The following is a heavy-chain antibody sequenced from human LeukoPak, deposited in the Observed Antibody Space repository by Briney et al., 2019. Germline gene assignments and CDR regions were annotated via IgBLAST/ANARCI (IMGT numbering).Heavy chain of an antibody. CDR2: ISYDGSNK. CDR3: ARDRGKDYFGD. Sequence: GGSLRLSCAASGFTFSSYGMHWVRQAPGKGLEWVAVISYDGSNKYYADSVKGRFTISRDDSRNTVYLQMNSLTAEDTALYYCARDRGKDYFGDWGQGTQVTVSS. D-gene: IGHD4-23*01. CDR1: GFTFSSYG. V-gene: IGHV3-30*03. J-gene: IGHJ4*02.